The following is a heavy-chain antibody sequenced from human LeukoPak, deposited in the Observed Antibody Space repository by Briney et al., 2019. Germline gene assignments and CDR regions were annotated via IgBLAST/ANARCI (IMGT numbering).Heavy chain of an antibody. D-gene: IGHD3-9*01. CDR3: AKGITISYGMDV. CDR2: IKQDGSEK. CDR1: GFTFTSYW. V-gene: IGHV3-7*01. Sequence: PGGSLRLSCAASGFTFTSYWMGWVRQAPGKGLEWVANIKQDGSEKYYVDSVKGRFTISRDNSKNTLYLQMNSLRAEDTAVYYCAKGITISYGMDVWGQGTTVTVSS. J-gene: IGHJ6*02.